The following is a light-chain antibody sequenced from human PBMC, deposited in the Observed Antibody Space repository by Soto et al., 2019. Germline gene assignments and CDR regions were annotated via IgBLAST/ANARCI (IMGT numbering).Light chain of an antibody. CDR2: LNSDGSH. V-gene: IGLV4-69*01. Sequence: QLVLTQSPSASASLGASVKLTCTLSSGHSSYAIAWHQQQPEKGPRYLMKLNSDGSHSKGDGIPDRFSGSSSGAERYLTISSLQSEDEAEYYCQTWGTGSNWVFGGGTKVTVL. J-gene: IGLJ3*02. CDR1: SGHSSYA. CDR3: QTWGTGSNWV.